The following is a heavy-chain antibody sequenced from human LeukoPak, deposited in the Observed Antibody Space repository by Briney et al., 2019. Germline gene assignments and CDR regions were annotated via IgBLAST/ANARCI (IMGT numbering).Heavy chain of an antibody. CDR1: GYTFNTYG. V-gene: IGHV1-18*01. CDR2: ISPYNGNT. Sequence: GASVKVSCKASGYTFNTYGITWVRQAPGQGLEWMGWISPYNGNTNCAQKFQGRVTLTTDTSTSTAYMELRSLRSDDTAVYYCARGPHERSGYPADWGQGTLVTVSS. J-gene: IGHJ4*02. D-gene: IGHD3-22*01. CDR3: ARGPHERSGYPAD.